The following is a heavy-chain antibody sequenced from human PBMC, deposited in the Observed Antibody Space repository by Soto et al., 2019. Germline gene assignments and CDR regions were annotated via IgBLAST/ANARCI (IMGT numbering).Heavy chain of an antibody. CDR1: GGTFSSYA. D-gene: IGHD6-13*01. Sequence: QVQLVQSGAEVKKPGSSVMVSCKASGGTFSSYAISWVRQAPGQGLEWMGGIIPIFGTANYAQKFQGRVTITADESTSTAYMELSSLRSEDTAVYYCARALGAAAGTGVDYWGQGTLVTVSS. CDR3: ARALGAAAGTGVDY. V-gene: IGHV1-69*01. J-gene: IGHJ4*02. CDR2: IIPIFGTA.